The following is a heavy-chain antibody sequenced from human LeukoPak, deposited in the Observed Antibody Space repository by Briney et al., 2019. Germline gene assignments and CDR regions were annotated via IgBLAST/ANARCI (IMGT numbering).Heavy chain of an antibody. D-gene: IGHD6-19*01. CDR1: GYTFTGYY. V-gene: IGHV1-2*02. CDR3: ARSKKGYSSGWLRGDWFDP. J-gene: IGHJ5*02. CDR2: INPNSGGT. Sequence: GASVTVSCKASGYTFTGYYMHWVRQAPGQGLEWMGWINPNSGGTNYAQKFQGRVTMTRDTSISTAYMELSRLRSDDTAVYYCARSKKGYSSGWLRGDWFDPWGQGTLVTVSS.